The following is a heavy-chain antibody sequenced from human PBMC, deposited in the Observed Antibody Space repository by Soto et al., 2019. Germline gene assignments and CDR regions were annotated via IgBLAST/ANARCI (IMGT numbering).Heavy chain of an antibody. V-gene: IGHV3-48*01. D-gene: IGHD5-12*01. CDR2: ISSSSSTI. CDR3: ARGGSGYDSDYYYMDV. CDR1: GFTFSSYS. J-gene: IGHJ6*03. Sequence: HPGGSLRLSCAASGFTFSSYSMNWVRQAPGKGLEWVSYISSSSSTIYYADSVKGRFTISRDNAKNSLYLQMNSLRAEDTAVYYCARGGSGYDSDYYYMDVWGKGTTVTVSS.